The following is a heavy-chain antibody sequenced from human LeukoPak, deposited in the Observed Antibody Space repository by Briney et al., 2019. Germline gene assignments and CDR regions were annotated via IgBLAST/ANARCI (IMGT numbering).Heavy chain of an antibody. V-gene: IGHV1-2*02. J-gene: IGHJ6*03. CDR1: GYTFTSYD. CDR3: ARDESVETNYYYYYYMDV. Sequence: ASVKVSCKASGYTFTSYDINWVRQATGQGLEWMGWINPNSGGTNYAQKLQGRVTMTRDTSISTAYMELSRLRSDDTAVYYCARDESVETNYYYYYYMDVWGKGTTVTISS. CDR2: INPNSGGT. D-gene: IGHD3-3*01.